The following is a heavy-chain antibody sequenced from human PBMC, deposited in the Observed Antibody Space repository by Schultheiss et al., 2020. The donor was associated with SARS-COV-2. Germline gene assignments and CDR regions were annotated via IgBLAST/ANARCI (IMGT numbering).Heavy chain of an antibody. J-gene: IGHJ5*02. CDR2: IYPGDSDT. V-gene: IGHV5-51*01. CDR3: ARRVAAAYDWFDP. Sequence: GESLKISCKGSGYGFSGYWIGWVRQMPGKGLEWMGIIYPGDSDTRYSPSFQGQVTISADKSISTAYLQWSSLKASDTAMYYCARRVAAAYDWFDPWGQGTLVTVSS. CDR1: GYGFSGYW. D-gene: IGHD6-13*01.